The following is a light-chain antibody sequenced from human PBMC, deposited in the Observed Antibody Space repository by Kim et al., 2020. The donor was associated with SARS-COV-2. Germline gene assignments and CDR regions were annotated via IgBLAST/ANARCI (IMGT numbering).Light chain of an antibody. CDR1: ALPEKQ. V-gene: IGLV3-25*03. J-gene: IGLJ1*01. Sequence: VSQGQTVRITCSGDALPEKQTYWYQQKSGQAPLLLIYKDSERPSGIPGRFSGSSSGTTVTLTISGVQAEDDADYYCQSADGSGTYVFGTGTKVTVL. CDR2: KDS. CDR3: QSADGSGTYV.